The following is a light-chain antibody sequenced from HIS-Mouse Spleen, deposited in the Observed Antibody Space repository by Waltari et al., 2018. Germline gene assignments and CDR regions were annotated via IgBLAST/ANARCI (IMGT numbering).Light chain of an antibody. Sequence: QSALTQPASVSGSPGQSITISCTGTSSDVGSYNLVSWYQQHPGKAPKLMIYEGSKRPSGVSNLFDGSKSGNTASLTISGLQAEDEADYYCCSYAGSSTCVFGGGTKLTVL. CDR1: SSDVGSYNL. CDR2: EGS. J-gene: IGLJ3*02. V-gene: IGLV2-23*01. CDR3: CSYAGSSTCV.